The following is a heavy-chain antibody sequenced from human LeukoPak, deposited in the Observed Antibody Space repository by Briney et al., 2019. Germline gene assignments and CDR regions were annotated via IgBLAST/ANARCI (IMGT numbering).Heavy chain of an antibody. CDR1: GFTFSSYW. CDR3: ARGYSPSSVIVDY. CDR2: INNDGSST. J-gene: IGHJ4*02. V-gene: IGHV3-74*01. D-gene: IGHD1-26*01. Sequence: GGSLRLSCAASGFTFSSYWMHWVRQAPGKGLVWVSRINNDGSSTSYADSEKGRFTISRDNAKNTLYLQMNSLRAEDTAVYYCARGYSPSSVIVDYWGQGTLVTASS.